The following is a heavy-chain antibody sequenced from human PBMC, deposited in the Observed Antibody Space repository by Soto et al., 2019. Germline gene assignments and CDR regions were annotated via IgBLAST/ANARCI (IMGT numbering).Heavy chain of an antibody. Sequence: GGSLRLSCAASGFTFGDNAMSWFRQAPGKGLEWVGFIRSKAYGQTTEYAASVKGRFIISRDDSKSTAYLQMDSLKTEDTAVNYCTSPQHCRGDPCFWARGTLVPVSP. D-gene: IGHD2-15*01. V-gene: IGHV3-49*03. CDR2: IRSKAYGQTT. CDR1: GFTFGDNA. CDR3: TSPQHCRGDPCF. J-gene: IGHJ4*02.